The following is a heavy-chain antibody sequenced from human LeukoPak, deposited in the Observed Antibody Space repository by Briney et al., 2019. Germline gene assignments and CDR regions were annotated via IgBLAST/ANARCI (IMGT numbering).Heavy chain of an antibody. Sequence: SETLSLTCTVSGGSISSYYWSWIRQPPGKGLEWIGYIYYSGSTNYNPSLKSRVTISVDTSKNQFSLKLNSVTAADTAVYYCARVDYYGSSLGFDYWGQGSLVTVSS. V-gene: IGHV4-59*01. CDR1: GGSISSYY. D-gene: IGHD3-10*01. J-gene: IGHJ4*02. CDR2: IYYSGST. CDR3: ARVDYYGSSLGFDY.